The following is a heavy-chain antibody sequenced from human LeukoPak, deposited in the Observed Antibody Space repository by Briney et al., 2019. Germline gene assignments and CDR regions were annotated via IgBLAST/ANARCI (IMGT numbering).Heavy chain of an antibody. J-gene: IGHJ5*02. CDR1: GVTFSSYA. CDR3: AKDPRGSSSWYGRFDP. D-gene: IGHD6-13*01. Sequence: GGSLRLSCAASGVTFSSYAMSWVRQGPGKGLEWVSAISGSGGSTYYADSVKGRFTISRDNSKNTLYLQMNSLRAEDTAVYYCAKDPRGSSSWYGRFDPWGQGTLVTVSS. CDR2: ISGSGGST. V-gene: IGHV3-23*01.